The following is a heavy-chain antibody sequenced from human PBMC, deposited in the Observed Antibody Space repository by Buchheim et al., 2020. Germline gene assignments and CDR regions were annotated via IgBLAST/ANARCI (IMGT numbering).Heavy chain of an antibody. V-gene: IGHV1-8*01. CDR1: GYTFTSYD. J-gene: IGHJ6*02. CDR3: ARWGDIVVVPADKGITMVQGVIISPDYYGMDV. CDR2: MNPNSGNT. D-gene: IGHD3-10*01. Sequence: QVQLVQSGAEVKKPGASVKVSCKASGYTFTSYDINWVRQATGQGLEWMGWMNPNSGNTGYAQKFQGRVTMTRNTSISTAYMELSSLRSEDTAVYYCARWGDIVVVPADKGITMVQGVIISPDYYGMDVWGQGTT.